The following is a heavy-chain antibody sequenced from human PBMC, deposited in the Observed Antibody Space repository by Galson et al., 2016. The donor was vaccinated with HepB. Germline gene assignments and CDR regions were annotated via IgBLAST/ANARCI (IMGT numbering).Heavy chain of an antibody. J-gene: IGHJ6*03. D-gene: IGHD5-24*01. Sequence: SLRLSCAASRFTFSSYAMHWVRQAPGKGLEYVSVITSKGGSTYYADSVKGRFTISRDNSKNTLYLQMSSLRAEDTAVYYCVKDLKEIAYYNYMDVWGKGTTVTVSS. CDR2: ITSKGGST. V-gene: IGHV3-64D*06. CDR3: VKDLKEIAYYNYMDV. CDR1: RFTFSSYA.